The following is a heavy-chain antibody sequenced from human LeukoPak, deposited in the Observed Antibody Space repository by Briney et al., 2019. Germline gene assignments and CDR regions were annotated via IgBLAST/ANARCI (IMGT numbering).Heavy chain of an antibody. Sequence: GGSLRLSCAASGFTFSSYAMHWVRQAPGKGLEWVAVISYDGSNKYYADSVKGRFTISRDNSKNTLYLQMNSLRAEDTAVYYCPRDFNLELLPHFDYWGQGTLVTLSS. CDR2: ISYDGSNK. J-gene: IGHJ4*02. CDR1: GFTFSSYA. D-gene: IGHD1-26*01. V-gene: IGHV3-30-3*01. CDR3: PRDFNLELLPHFDY.